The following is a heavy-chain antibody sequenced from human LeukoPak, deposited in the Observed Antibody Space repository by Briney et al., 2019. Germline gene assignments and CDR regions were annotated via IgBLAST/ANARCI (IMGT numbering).Heavy chain of an antibody. Sequence: ASVKVSCKASGYTFTRYAMNWVRQAPGQGLEWMGWINTNTGNPTYAQGFTGRFVFSLDTSVSTAYLQISSLKAEDTAVYYCARVPDSGSYLGGEVIDYWGQGTLVTVSS. V-gene: IGHV7-4-1*02. CDR3: ARVPDSGSYLGGEVIDY. CDR2: INTNTGNP. CDR1: GYTFTRYA. D-gene: IGHD1-26*01. J-gene: IGHJ4*02.